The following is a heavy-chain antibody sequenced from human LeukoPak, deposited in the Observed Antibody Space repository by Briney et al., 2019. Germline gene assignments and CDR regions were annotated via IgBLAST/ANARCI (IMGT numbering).Heavy chain of an antibody. D-gene: IGHD3-3*01. CDR1: GFKFDEYA. Sequence: GGSRRLSCAASGFKFDEYAMHWVRQVPGQGLEWVSGITWNSGSVGYADSVRGRFTISRDNAKNSLYLQMNSLRPEDTALYYCAKDGAIFGVPITRGGTDVWGQGTTVTVSS. J-gene: IGHJ6*02. CDR3: AKDGAIFGVPITRGGTDV. CDR2: ITWNSGSV. V-gene: IGHV3-9*01.